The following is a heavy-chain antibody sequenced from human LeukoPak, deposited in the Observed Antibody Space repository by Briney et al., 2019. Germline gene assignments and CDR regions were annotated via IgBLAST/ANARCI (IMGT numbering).Heavy chain of an antibody. D-gene: IGHD3-22*01. Sequence: PGGSLRLSCAGSGFTFSDYYMSWIRQAPGKGLEWVSYISSSSYTNYADSVKGRFTISRDNAKNSLYLQMNSLRAEDTAVHYCASEGDYDSSGGGFDYWGQGTLVTVSS. J-gene: IGHJ4*02. CDR3: ASEGDYDSSGGGFDY. CDR1: GFTFSDYY. CDR2: ISSSSYT. V-gene: IGHV3-11*05.